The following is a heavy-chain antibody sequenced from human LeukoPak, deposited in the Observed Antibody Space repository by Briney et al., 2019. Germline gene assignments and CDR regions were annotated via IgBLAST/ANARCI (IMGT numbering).Heavy chain of an antibody. V-gene: IGHV1-8*03. CDR1: GYTFHNYY. J-gene: IGHJ5*02. CDR3: ARGHVIPGENWLDP. CDR2: MNPNTGNT. Sequence: ASVQVSCKASGYTFHNYYIYWVRHAPGQGLEWMVWMNPNTGNTTTAQKFQARVTFSSDTSITTAYMELSSLTSDDTAVYYCARGHVIPGENWLDPWGQGTLVTVSS. D-gene: IGHD3-16*02.